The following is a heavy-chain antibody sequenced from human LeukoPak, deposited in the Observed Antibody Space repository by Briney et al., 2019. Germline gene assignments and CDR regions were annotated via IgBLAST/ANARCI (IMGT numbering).Heavy chain of an antibody. CDR3: ARDREVAAAGQNYYYGMDV. Sequence: ASVKVSCKASGYTFTSYYMHWVRQAPGQGLEWMGIINPGGGRTSYAQKFQGRVTITADKSTSTAYMELSSLRSEDTAVYYCARDREVAAAGQNYYYGMDVWGQGTTVTVSS. CDR2: INPGGGRT. V-gene: IGHV1-46*01. J-gene: IGHJ6*02. D-gene: IGHD6-13*01. CDR1: GYTFTSYY.